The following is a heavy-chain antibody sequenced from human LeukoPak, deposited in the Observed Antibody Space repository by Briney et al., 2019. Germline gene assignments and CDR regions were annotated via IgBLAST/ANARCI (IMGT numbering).Heavy chain of an antibody. J-gene: IGHJ4*02. V-gene: IGHV6-1*01. D-gene: IGHD2-2*01. Sequence: NPSQTLSLTCAMSGXSVSSNSVAWNWIRQSPSRGLEWLGRTYYRSKWYTDYALSVKSRMTINPDTSKNQFSLQLSSVTPEDTAVYYCARESASTFDYWGQGTLVTVSS. CDR3: ARESASTFDY. CDR2: TYYRSKWYT. CDR1: GXSVSSNSVA.